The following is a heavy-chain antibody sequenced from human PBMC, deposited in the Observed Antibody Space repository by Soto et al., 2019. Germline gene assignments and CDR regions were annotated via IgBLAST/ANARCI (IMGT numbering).Heavy chain of an antibody. CDR2: ISYDGSNK. J-gene: IGHJ3*02. D-gene: IGHD4-17*01. CDR1: GFTFSSYG. CDR3: AKGFGAATVTTGLGAFDI. V-gene: IGHV3-30*18. Sequence: QVQLVESGGGVVQPGRSLRLSCAASGFTFSSYGMHWVRQAPGKGLEWVAVISYDGSNKYYADSVKGRFTISRDNSKNTLYLQMNSLRAEDTAVYYCAKGFGAATVTTGLGAFDIWVQGTMVTVSS.